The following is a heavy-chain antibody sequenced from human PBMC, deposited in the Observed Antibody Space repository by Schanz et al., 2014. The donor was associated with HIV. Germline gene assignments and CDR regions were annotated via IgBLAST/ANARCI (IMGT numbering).Heavy chain of an antibody. CDR2: ISYDGSNK. CDR3: ASTEFPYSSSSDYYYGMDV. V-gene: IGHV3-30*03. J-gene: IGHJ6*02. D-gene: IGHD6-6*01. CDR1: GFTFSSYG. Sequence: QVQLVESGGGVVQPGRSLRLSCAASGFTFSSYGMHWVRQAPGKGLEWVAVISYDGSNKYYADSVKGQFTISRDNSKNTLYLQMNSLRAGDTAVYYCASTEFPYSSSSDYYYGMDVWGQGTTVTVSS.